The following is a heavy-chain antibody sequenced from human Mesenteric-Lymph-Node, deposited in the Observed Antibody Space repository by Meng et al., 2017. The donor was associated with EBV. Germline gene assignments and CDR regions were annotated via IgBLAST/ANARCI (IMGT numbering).Heavy chain of an antibody. CDR2: ISHSGST. V-gene: IGHV4-34*01. D-gene: IGHD3-16*02. J-gene: IGHJ4*02. CDR1: GGSFSSYY. Sequence: QVQRQRWGAGLLKPSETLSLTCAVYGGSFSSYYWSWIRQPPGKGLEWIGEISHSGSTNYNPSLKSRVTISVDTSKNQFSLKLSSVTAADTAVYYCAKGPLLGGELSLEDYWGQGTLVTVSS. CDR3: AKGPLLGGELSLEDY.